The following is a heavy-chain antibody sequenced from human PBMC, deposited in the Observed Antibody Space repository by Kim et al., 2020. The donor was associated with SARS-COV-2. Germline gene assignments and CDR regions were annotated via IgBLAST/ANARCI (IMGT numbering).Heavy chain of an antibody. CDR3: AKAQHVDTTMVSLLVYFDL. J-gene: IGHJ2*01. V-gene: IGHV3-30*02. Sequence: ARFTISRDNAKNTLSLQMNSLRAEDTAVYYCAKAQHVDTTMVSLLVYFDLWGRGTLVTVSS. D-gene: IGHD5-18*01.